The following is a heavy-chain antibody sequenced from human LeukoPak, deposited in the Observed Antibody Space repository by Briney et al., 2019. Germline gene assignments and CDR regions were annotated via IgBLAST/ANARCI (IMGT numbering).Heavy chain of an antibody. J-gene: IGHJ4*02. CDR2: IKPDSGGT. Sequence: ASVKVSCKASGYSFTGYYVHWVRQAPGQRLEWMGWIKPDSGGTNFAQKFQGRVTMTRDTSISTAYMEVSRLTSDDTAVYYCARDAISRGIIDYWGQGTLVTVSS. D-gene: IGHD3-10*01. V-gene: IGHV1-2*02. CDR3: ARDAISRGIIDY. CDR1: GYSFTGYY.